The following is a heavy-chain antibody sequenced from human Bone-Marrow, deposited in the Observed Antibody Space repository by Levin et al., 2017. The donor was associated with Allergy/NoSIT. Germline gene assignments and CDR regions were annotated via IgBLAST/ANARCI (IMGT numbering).Heavy chain of an antibody. CDR3: AGGYGDSLGLENWFDP. CDR1: GGSISSGSSY. J-gene: IGHJ5*02. Sequence: SETLSLTCSVSGGSISSGSSYWSWIRQPAGKGREWIGRMYTTGSTDYNPSLKSRVTISLDTSKNQFSLKLTSVTAADTAVYYWAGGYGDSLGLENWFDPWGQGTLVTVSS. CDR2: MYTTGST. V-gene: IGHV4-61*02. D-gene: IGHD4-17*01.